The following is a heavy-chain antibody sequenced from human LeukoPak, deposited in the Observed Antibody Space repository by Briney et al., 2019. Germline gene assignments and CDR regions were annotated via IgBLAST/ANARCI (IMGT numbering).Heavy chain of an antibody. J-gene: IGHJ4*02. Sequence: GGSLRLSCAASGFTFSSYGMHWVRQAPGKGLEWVAFIRYDGSNKYYADSVKGRFTISRDNSKNTLYLQMNSLRAEDTAVYYRANSEIQQIDYWGQGTLVTVSS. CDR3: ANSEIQQIDY. CDR2: IRYDGSNK. CDR1: GFTFSSYG. D-gene: IGHD1-14*01. V-gene: IGHV3-30*02.